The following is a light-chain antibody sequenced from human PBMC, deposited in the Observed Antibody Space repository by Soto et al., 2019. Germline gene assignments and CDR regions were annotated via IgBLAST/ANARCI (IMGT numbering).Light chain of an antibody. CDR2: DAS. CDR1: QSVSSY. Sequence: EIVLTQSPGTLSLSPGERATLSCRASQSVSSYLAWYQQKPGQAPRLLIYDASTRATGISARFSGSGSGTDFTLTISSLEPEDFAVYYCQQRSNSPVTFGKGTKVEIK. V-gene: IGKV3-11*01. J-gene: IGKJ1*01. CDR3: QQRSNSPVT.